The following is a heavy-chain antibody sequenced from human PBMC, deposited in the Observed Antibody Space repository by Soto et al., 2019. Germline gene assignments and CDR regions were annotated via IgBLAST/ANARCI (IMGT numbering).Heavy chain of an antibody. CDR2: IDPSDSYT. CDR1: GYSFSSYW. CDR3: ARQAIFGVIIIAFDI. J-gene: IGHJ3*02. D-gene: IGHD3-3*01. Sequence: LKISCKGSGYSFSSYWITWVRQMPGKGLEWMGRIDPSDSYTNYSPSFQGHVTISADKSISTAYLQWSSLKASDTAMYYCARQAIFGVIIIAFDIWGQGTMVTVS. V-gene: IGHV5-10-1*01.